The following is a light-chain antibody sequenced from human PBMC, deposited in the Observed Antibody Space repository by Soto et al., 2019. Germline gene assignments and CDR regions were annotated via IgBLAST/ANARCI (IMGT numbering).Light chain of an antibody. CDR2: EVS. CDR1: SSDVGGYNY. V-gene: IGLV2-8*01. J-gene: IGLJ2*01. CDR3: RSFAGNNNLV. Sequence: QSALTQPPSASGSPGQSVTISCTGTSSDVGGYNYVSWYQQHPGKAPKLMISEVSKRPSGVPDRFSGSKSGITASLTVSGLQAEDEADYCCRSFAGNNNLVFGGGTKLTVL.